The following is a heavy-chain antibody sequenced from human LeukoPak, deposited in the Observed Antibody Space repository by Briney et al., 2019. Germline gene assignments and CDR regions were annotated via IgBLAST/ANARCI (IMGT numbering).Heavy chain of an antibody. CDR1: GSRFTSYL. V-gene: IGHV5-51*01. D-gene: IGHD5-24*01. CDR3: ARPSEGDGYNYFGAFDI. CDR2: ISPADSYT. Sequence: GASLKSSCKGSGSRFTSYLIGGGRQLPGKGLGWMGIISPADSYTRYRPSFQRRVTNAADRSISTDYLQWSSLKASDTDMYYCARPSEGDGYNYFGAFDIWGKGTMVTVSP. J-gene: IGHJ3*02.